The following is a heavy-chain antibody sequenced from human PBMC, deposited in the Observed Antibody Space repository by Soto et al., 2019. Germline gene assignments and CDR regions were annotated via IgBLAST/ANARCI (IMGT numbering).Heavy chain of an antibody. J-gene: IGHJ4*02. V-gene: IGHV3-21*06. CDR2: ISSDSSYI. CDR1: GFTFSTET. D-gene: IGHD5-12*01. Sequence: EVQLVESGGGLVKPGGSLRLSCAASGFTFSTETMNWVRQAPGKGLEWVSSISSDSSYIYYADSVEGRFTVSRDNAKNSLYLQMDSLRAEDTAVYYCARDGRLHPGYRIPPAIDCWGQGTLVTVSS. CDR3: ARDGRLHPGYRIPPAIDC.